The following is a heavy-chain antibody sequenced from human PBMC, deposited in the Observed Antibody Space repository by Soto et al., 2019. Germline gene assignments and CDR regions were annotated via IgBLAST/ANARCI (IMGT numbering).Heavy chain of an antibody. J-gene: IGHJ4*02. V-gene: IGHV3-30*18. D-gene: IGHD2-15*01. CDR3: ENDNRYCSGGSCDSTIFDY. CDR1: GFTFSSYG. CDR2: ISYDGSNK. Sequence: QVQLVESGGGVVQPGRSLRLSCAASGFTFSSYGMHWVRQAPGKGLEWVAVISYDGSNKYYAVSVKGRFTISRDNSKNXLXXQMNSLRGEEFAVYYCENDNRYCSGGSCDSTIFDYWGQGALVTVSP.